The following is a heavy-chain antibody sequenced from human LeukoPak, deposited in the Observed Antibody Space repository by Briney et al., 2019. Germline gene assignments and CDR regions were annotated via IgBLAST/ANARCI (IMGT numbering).Heavy chain of an antibody. CDR2: ISCSRSYI. J-gene: IGHJ4*02. V-gene: IGHV3-21*01. CDR1: GFSFSRYS. D-gene: IGHD3-22*01. Sequence: GASPRLSCPASGFSFSRYSMGWVRQAPGEGLEWVSYISCSRSYICYAYSVQGRFPMSRDQANNSLYLEMDRLRAEDTAVLYCATQYYYDSSGYARNDYWGQGTLVTVSS. CDR3: ATQYYYDSSGYARNDY.